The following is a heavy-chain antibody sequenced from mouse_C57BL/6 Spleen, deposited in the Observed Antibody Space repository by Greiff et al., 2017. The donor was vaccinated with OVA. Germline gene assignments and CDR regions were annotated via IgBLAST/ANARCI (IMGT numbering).Heavy chain of an antibody. J-gene: IGHJ4*01. D-gene: IGHD1-1*01. Sequence: VQLQQSGAELVKPGASVKLSCKASGYTFTSYWMHWVKQRPGRGLEWIGRIDPNSGGTKYNEKFKSKATLTVDKPSSTAYMQLSSLTSEDSAVYYCARGGFITTVVARYYAMDYWGQGTSVTVSS. V-gene: IGHV1-72*01. CDR3: ARGGFITTVVARYYAMDY. CDR2: IDPNSGGT. CDR1: GYTFTSYW.